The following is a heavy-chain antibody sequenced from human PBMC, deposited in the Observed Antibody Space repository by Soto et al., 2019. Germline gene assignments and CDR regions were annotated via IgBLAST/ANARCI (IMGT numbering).Heavy chain of an antibody. CDR3: VRDKRTISGIFPGY. J-gene: IGHJ4*02. CDR1: GFDVTTNC. Sequence: PGGSLRLSCVGSGFDVTTNCMRWVRQAPGKGLECVSIVCTGGATHYADSVKGRFTISRDSSKNTVHLQMNNVRAEDTAVYYCVRDKRTISGIFPGYWGQGTQVTGSS. CDR2: VCTGGAT. D-gene: IGHD1-1*01. V-gene: IGHV3-53*01.